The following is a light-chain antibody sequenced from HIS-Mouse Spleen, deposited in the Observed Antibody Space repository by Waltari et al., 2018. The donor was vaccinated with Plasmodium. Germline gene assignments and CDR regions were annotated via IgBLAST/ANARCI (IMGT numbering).Light chain of an antibody. CDR3: QQYNSYSYT. Sequence: DIQMTPSPSSLSASVGDRVTITCRASQSISSYLNWYQQKPGKAPKLLIYKASSLESGVPSRFSGSGSGTEFTLTISSLQPDDFATYYCQQYNSYSYTFGQGTKLEIK. J-gene: IGKJ2*01. CDR1: QSISSY. V-gene: IGKV1-5*03. CDR2: KAS.